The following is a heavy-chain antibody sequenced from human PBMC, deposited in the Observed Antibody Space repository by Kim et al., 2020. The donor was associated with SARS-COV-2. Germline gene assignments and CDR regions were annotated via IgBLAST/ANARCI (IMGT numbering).Heavy chain of an antibody. CDR1: GFTFDDYA. CDR3: AKFGPFDGVGY. J-gene: IGHJ4*02. V-gene: IGHV3-9*01. D-gene: IGHD3-10*01. CDR2: ISWNSGSI. Sequence: GGSLRLSCAASGFTFDDYAMHWVRQAPGKGLEWVSGISWNSGSIGYADSVKGRFTISRHNAKNSLYLQMNSLRAEDTALYYCAKFGPFDGVGYWGQGTLVTVSS.